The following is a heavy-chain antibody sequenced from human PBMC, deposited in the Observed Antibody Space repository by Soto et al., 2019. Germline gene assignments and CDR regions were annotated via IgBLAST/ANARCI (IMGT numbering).Heavy chain of an antibody. CDR1: GFTFGDYA. J-gene: IGHJ3*02. CDR3: TRHDYASASYRSPDAFDI. V-gene: IGHV3-49*04. D-gene: IGHD3-16*02. CDR2: IRSKAYGGTT. Sequence: PRLSCTASGFTFGDYAMSWVRQAPGKGLEWVGFIRSKAYGGTTEYAASVKGRFTISRDDSKSIAYLQMNSLKTEDTAVYYCTRHDYASASYRSPDAFDIWGQGTMVTVSS.